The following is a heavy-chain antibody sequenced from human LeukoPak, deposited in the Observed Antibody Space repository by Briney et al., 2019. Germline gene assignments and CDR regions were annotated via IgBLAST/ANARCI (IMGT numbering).Heavy chain of an antibody. CDR2: MNPNSGNT. CDR1: GYTFTSYD. Sequence: GASVKVSCTASGYTFTSYDINWVRQATGQGLEWMGWMNPNSGNTGYAQKFQGRVTITRNTSISTAYMELSSLRSEDTAVYYCARGRWLRSKIPLDIWGQGTMVTVSS. CDR3: ARGRWLRSKIPLDI. D-gene: IGHD5-12*01. V-gene: IGHV1-8*03. J-gene: IGHJ3*02.